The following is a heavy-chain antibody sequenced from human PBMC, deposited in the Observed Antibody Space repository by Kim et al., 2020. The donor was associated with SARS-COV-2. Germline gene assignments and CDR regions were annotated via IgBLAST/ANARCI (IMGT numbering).Heavy chain of an antibody. D-gene: IGHD2-2*01. CDR1: GFTFSSYS. J-gene: IGHJ5*02. V-gene: IGHV3-21*01. Sequence: GGSLRLSCAASGFTFSSYSMNWVRQAPGKGLEWVSSISSSSSYIYYADSVKGRFTISRDNAKNSLYLQMNSLRAEDTAVYYCARVFVPAASFHLGFDPWGQGTLVTVSS. CDR2: ISSSSSYI. CDR3: ARVFVPAASFHLGFDP.